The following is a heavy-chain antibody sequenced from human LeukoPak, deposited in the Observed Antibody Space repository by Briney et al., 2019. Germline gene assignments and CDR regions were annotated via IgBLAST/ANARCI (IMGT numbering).Heavy chain of an antibody. J-gene: IGHJ4*02. Sequence: ASVKVSCKASGYTFTDYYLYWVRRAPGQGLECMGWLNPNIGATKYAQKFQGRVTMTRDTSINTAYMELRSLSSDDTAIYYCARTRENSGYDYFDSRGQGTLVTVSS. CDR1: GYTFTDYY. CDR2: LNPNIGAT. D-gene: IGHD5-12*01. V-gene: IGHV1-2*02. CDR3: ARTRENSGYDYFDS.